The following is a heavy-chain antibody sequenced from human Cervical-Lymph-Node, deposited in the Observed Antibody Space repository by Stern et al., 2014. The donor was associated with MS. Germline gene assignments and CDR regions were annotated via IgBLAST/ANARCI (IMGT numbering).Heavy chain of an antibody. J-gene: IGHJ4*02. CDR2: ISTDGSAT. V-gene: IGHV3-30-3*01. Sequence: QVQLVESGGGVVQPGRSLRLSCAASGFPFSNFAMNWLRPSPDKGLQWLAAISTDGSATNYADSVKGRFTISRDNSKNTLYLEMNSLTTEDTAVFYCARDLGYWGQGTLVTVSS. CDR1: GFPFSNFA. CDR3: ARDLGY.